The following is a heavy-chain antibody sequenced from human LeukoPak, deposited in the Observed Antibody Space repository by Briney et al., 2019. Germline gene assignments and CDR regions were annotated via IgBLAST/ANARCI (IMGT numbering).Heavy chain of an antibody. J-gene: IGHJ4*02. Sequence: SVKVSCKASGYTFTDYYMHWVRQAPGQGLEWMGGIIPIFGTANYAQKFQGRVTITADKSTSTAYMELSSLRSEDTAVYYCAATPTLRYFDWLYFDYWGQGTLVTVSS. CDR2: IIPIFGTA. CDR3: AATPTLRYFDWLYFDY. CDR1: GYTFTDYY. V-gene: IGHV1-69*06. D-gene: IGHD3-9*01.